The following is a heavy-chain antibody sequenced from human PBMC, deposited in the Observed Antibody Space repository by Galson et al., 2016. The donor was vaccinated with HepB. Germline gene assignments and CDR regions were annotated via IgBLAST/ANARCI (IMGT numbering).Heavy chain of an antibody. Sequence: SLRLSCAASGFSLRGYWMHWVRQAPGKGLVWVSRISTDGSSATYADSVKGRFTISRDNAKNTLYLEMHSLRAEDTAVDYCARAPVLPATVGGYGHRGQGTLVTVSS. CDR3: ARAPVLPATVGGYGH. CDR1: GFSLRGYW. CDR2: ISTDGSSA. V-gene: IGHV3-74*01. D-gene: IGHD2-2*01. J-gene: IGHJ4*02.